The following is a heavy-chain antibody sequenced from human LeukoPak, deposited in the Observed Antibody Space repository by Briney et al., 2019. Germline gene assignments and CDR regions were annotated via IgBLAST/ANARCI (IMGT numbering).Heavy chain of an antibody. Sequence: LRLSCAASGFTFSSYGMSWVRQAPGKGLEWVSGISWNSGSIGYADSVKGRFTISRDNAKNSLYLQMNSLRAEDTALYYCAKDKRGSSAFDYWGQGTLVTVSS. J-gene: IGHJ4*02. D-gene: IGHD1-26*01. CDR1: GFTFSSYG. V-gene: IGHV3-9*01. CDR2: ISWNSGSI. CDR3: AKDKRGSSAFDY.